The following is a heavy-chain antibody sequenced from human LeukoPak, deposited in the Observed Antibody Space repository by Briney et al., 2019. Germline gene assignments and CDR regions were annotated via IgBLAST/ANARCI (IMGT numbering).Heavy chain of an antibody. CDR1: GFTFSNYW. CDR3: ARLRVGPTQGNGY. Sequence: GGSLRLSCAASGFTFSNYWMSWVRQAPGKGLEWVANIKQDGGEKYYVDSVKGRFTISRDNAKNSLYLQMNSLRAEDTAVYYCARLRVGPTQGNGYWGQGTLVTVSS. D-gene: IGHD1-26*01. CDR2: IKQDGGEK. V-gene: IGHV3-7*01. J-gene: IGHJ4*02.